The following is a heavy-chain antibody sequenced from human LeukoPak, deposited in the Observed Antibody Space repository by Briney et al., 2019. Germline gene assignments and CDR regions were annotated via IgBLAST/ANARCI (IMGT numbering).Heavy chain of an antibody. J-gene: IGHJ6*02. D-gene: IGHD2-8*01. CDR3: AVLHYYAMDV. CDR1: GFTFYDYA. Sequence: GGSLRLSCAASGFTFYDYAMHWVRQAPGKGLEWVSGISWNSGTKGYADSVKGRFTISRDNAKNSLYLQMNSLRGEDAALYYCAVLHYYAMDVWGQGTTVTVSS. V-gene: IGHV3-9*01. CDR2: ISWNSGTK.